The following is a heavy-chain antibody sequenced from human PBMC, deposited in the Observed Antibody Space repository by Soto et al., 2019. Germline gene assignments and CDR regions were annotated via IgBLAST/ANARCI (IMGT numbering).Heavy chain of an antibody. V-gene: IGHV1-69*13. CDR3: VSGSGYSSSSNCYGIDV. J-gene: IGHJ6*02. CDR1: GGTFSSYA. CDR2: MTPIFGTA. D-gene: IGHD6-13*01. Sequence: GSSVKVSCKPSGGTFSSYAMSWVRQAPGQGLEWMGGMTPIFGTANYAQKFQGRVTITADESTSTAYMELSSLRSEDTALYYCVSGSGYSSSSNCYGIDVWGQGTTVTVAS.